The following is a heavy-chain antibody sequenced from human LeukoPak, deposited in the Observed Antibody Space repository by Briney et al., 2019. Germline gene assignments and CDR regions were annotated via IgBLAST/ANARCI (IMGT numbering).Heavy chain of an antibody. CDR1: GFTFSDYY. J-gene: IGHJ3*02. D-gene: IGHD5-24*01. Sequence: GGSLRLSCAASGFTFSDYYMSWIRQAPGKGLEWVSYISSSSSYTNYADSVKGRFTISRDNSKSTLYLQMDSLRAEDTAVYYCAKRRDGFDIWGQGTVVTVSS. V-gene: IGHV3-11*03. CDR2: ISSSSSYT. CDR3: AKRRDGFDI.